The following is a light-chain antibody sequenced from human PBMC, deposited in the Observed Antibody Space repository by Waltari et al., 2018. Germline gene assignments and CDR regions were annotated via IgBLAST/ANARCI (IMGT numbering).Light chain of an antibody. V-gene: IGLV2-23*03. CDR3: CSYAGSNTFVV. CDR2: EGN. J-gene: IGLJ3*02. CDR1: SSAVGSYNL. Sequence: QSALTQPASVSGSPGQSITISCTGTSSAVGSYNLFSWYQQHPGKAPKLMIYEGNKRPSGVSNRFSGSKSGNTASLTISGLQGEDEADYHCCSYAGSNTFVVFGGGTKLTVL.